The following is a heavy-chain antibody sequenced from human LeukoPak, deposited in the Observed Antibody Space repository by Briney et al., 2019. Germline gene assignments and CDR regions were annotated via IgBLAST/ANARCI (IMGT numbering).Heavy chain of an antibody. CDR3: AELGITMIGGV. Sequence: GGSLRLSCAASGFTFSDYEMNWVRQAPGKGLEWLSHISISGTTIHYADSVKGRFTISRDNAKNSVYLQMTSLRAEDTAVYYCAELGITMIGGVWGKGTTVTISS. J-gene: IGHJ6*04. CDR2: ISISGTTI. CDR1: GFTFSDYE. D-gene: IGHD3-10*02. V-gene: IGHV3-48*03.